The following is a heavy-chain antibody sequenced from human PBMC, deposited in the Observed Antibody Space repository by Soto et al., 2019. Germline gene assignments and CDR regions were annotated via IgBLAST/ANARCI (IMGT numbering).Heavy chain of an antibody. CDR1: GVSFSGYY. D-gene: IGHD1-1*01. CDR2: INHSGST. CDR3: ARRGPVQLERRHWFDP. V-gene: IGHV4-34*01. J-gene: IGHJ5*02. Sequence: SDTLSLTCAVYGVSFSGYYWGWIRQPPGKGLEWIGEINHSGSTNYNPSLKSRVTISVDTSKNQFSLKLSSVTAADTAVYYCARRGPVQLERRHWFDPWGQGTLVTVS.